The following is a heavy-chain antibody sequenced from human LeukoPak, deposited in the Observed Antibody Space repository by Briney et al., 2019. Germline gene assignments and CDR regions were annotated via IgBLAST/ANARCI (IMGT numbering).Heavy chain of an antibody. D-gene: IGHD3-22*01. Sequence: GGSLRLSCAASRFTFTSYGMHWVRQAPGKGLEWVALIWYDGSHKYYADSVNGRFTISRVNSKNTLYLQINSLRVEDTAVYYCARDYYDSSGYPSYYFDCWGQGTLVTVSS. V-gene: IGHV3-33*01. CDR3: ARDYYDSSGYPSYYFDC. J-gene: IGHJ4*02. CDR2: IWYDGSHK. CDR1: RFTFTSYG.